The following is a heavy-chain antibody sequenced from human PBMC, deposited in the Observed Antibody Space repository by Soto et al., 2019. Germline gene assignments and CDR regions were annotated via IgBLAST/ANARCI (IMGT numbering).Heavy chain of an antibody. CDR1: GFTFSSYS. V-gene: IGHV3-21*01. CDR3: ARDLYYDFWSAEVTGVYYFDY. D-gene: IGHD3-3*01. CDR2: ISSSSSYI. J-gene: IGHJ4*02. Sequence: PGGSLRLSCAASGFTFSSYSMNWVRQAPGKGLEWVSSISSSSSYIYYADSVKGRFTISRDNAKNSLYLQMNSLRAEDTAVYYCARDLYYDFWSAEVTGVYYFDYWGQGTLVTVSS.